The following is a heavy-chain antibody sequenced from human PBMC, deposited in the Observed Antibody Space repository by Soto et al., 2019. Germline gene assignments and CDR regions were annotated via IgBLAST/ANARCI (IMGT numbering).Heavy chain of an antibody. J-gene: IGHJ6*02. Sequence: QVQLQESAPGLVKPSETLSLTCIVSGDSVTSGSYYWTWLRQPPGKGLEWIGYSSYTGRTKYNPSLQSRVTISVDTSKSDFSLTLSSVTAADTAVYFCAREWGLLPYYVMNVWGHGTAVTVSS. D-gene: IGHD7-27*01. CDR3: AREWGLLPYYVMNV. CDR1: GDSVTSGSYY. CDR2: SSYTGRT. V-gene: IGHV4-61*03.